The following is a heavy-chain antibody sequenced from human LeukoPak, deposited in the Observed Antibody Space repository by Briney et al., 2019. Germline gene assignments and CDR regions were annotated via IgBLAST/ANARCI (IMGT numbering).Heavy chain of an antibody. CDR1: GFTFNNYT. CDR3: VRAAPRDCSPASCSLFDT. V-gene: IGHV3-23*01. Sequence: PGGSLRLSCAGSGFTFNNYTMSWVRRAPREGLEWVSTIMIGGDGKHYADSVKGRFTISRDRSESTLYLQMNGLRADDTAVYYCVRAAPRDCSPASCSLFDTWGQGTLVTVSS. CDR2: IMIGGDGK. D-gene: IGHD2-2*01. J-gene: IGHJ4*02.